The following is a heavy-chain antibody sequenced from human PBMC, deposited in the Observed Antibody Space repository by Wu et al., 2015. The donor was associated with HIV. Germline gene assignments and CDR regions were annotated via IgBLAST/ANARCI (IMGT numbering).Heavy chain of an antibody. CDR2: INPSGGST. CDR3: ARDRELAVAANEDAFDI. D-gene: IGHD6-19*01. CDR1: GYTFTSYY. J-gene: IGHJ3*02. Sequence: QVQLVQSGAEVKKPGASVKVSXKASGYTFTSYYMHWVRQAPGQGLEWMGIINPSGGSTSYAQKFQGRVTMTRDTSTSTVYMELSSLRSEDTAVYYCARDRELAVAANEDAFDIWGQGTMVTVSS. V-gene: IGHV1-46*01.